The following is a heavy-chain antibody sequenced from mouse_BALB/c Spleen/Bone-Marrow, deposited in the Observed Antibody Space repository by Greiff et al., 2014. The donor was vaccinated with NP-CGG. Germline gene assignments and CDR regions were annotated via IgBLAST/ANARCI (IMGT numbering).Heavy chain of an antibody. J-gene: IGHJ4*01. CDR3: ARAITDAMDY. D-gene: IGHD2-4*01. V-gene: IGHV1-54*01. CDR2: INSGSGGT. Sequence: VKLQESGAELVRPGTSVKVSCKGSGYAFTNYLIEWVKQRPGQGLEWIGVINSGSGGTKYNEKFKGKATLTADKSSSTAYMQLSSLTSDDSAVYFSARAITDAMDYWGQGTSVTVSS. CDR1: GYAFTNYL.